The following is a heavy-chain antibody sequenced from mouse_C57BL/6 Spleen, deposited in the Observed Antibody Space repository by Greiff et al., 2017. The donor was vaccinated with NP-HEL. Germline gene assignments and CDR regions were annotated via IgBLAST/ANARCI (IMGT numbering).Heavy chain of an antibody. Sequence: EVKVVESGGGLVQPGGSLSLSCAASGFTFTDYYMSWVRQPPGKALEWLGFIRNKANGYTTEYSASVKGRFTISRDNSQSILYLQMNALRAEDSATYYCARYEGRYPYFDYWGQGTTLTVSS. CDR1: GFTFTDYY. D-gene: IGHD1-1*01. J-gene: IGHJ2*01. V-gene: IGHV7-3*01. CDR3: ARYEGRYPYFDY. CDR2: IRNKANGYTT.